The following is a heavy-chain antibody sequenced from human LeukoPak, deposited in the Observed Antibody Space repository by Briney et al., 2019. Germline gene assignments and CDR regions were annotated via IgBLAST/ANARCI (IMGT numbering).Heavy chain of an antibody. Sequence: GGSLRLSCAASGFTFSSYEMNWVRRAPGKGLEWVSDISGSGSTIHYADSVKGRFTISRDNAKNSLSLQLNSLRAEDTGIYYCARAEIRNAFFFDGWGQGTLVTVSS. D-gene: IGHD3-3*01. V-gene: IGHV3-48*03. CDR1: GFTFSSYE. J-gene: IGHJ4*02. CDR2: ISGSGSTI. CDR3: ARAEIRNAFFFDG.